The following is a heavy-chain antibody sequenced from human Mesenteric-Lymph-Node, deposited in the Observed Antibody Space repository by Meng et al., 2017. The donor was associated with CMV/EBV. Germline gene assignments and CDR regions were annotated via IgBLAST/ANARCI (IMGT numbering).Heavy chain of an antibody. Sequence: LSLTCAASGFTFSSYWMSWVRQAPGKGLEWVANIKQDGSEKYYVDSVKGRFTISRDNAKNSLYLQMNSLRAEDTAVYYCARDPVAVAGRYYYYYYGMDVWGQGTTVTVSS. D-gene: IGHD6-19*01. CDR2: IKQDGSEK. CDR1: GFTFSSYW. V-gene: IGHV3-7*01. J-gene: IGHJ6*02. CDR3: ARDPVAVAGRYYYYYYGMDV.